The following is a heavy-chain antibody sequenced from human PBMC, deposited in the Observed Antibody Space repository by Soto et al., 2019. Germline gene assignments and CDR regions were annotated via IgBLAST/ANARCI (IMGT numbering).Heavy chain of an antibody. J-gene: IGHJ4*02. V-gene: IGHV3-33*01. CDR3: ARDKYYYDSSGPIGGY. Sequence: GGSLRLSCAASGFTFSSYGMHWVRQAPGKGLEWVAVIWYDGSNKYYADSVKGRFTISRDNSKNTLYLQMNSLRAEDTAVYYCARDKYYYDSSGPIGGYWGQGTLVTVSS. CDR1: GFTFSSYG. CDR2: IWYDGSNK. D-gene: IGHD3-22*01.